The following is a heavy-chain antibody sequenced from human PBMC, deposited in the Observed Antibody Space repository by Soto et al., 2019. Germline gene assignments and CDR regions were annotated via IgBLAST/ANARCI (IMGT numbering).Heavy chain of an antibody. CDR3: AKDFGALLRYFDWSPFDY. J-gene: IGHJ4*02. CDR2: ISYDGSNK. Sequence: GGSLRLSCAASGFTFSSYGMHWVRQAPGKGLEWVAVISYDGSNKYYADSVKGRFTISRDNSKDTLYLQMNSLRAEDTAVYYCAKDFGALLRYFDWSPFDYWGQGTLVTVSS. D-gene: IGHD3-9*01. CDR1: GFTFSSYG. V-gene: IGHV3-30*18.